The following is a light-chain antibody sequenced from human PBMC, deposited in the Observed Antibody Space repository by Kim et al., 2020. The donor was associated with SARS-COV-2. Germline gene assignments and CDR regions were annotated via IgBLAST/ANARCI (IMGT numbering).Light chain of an antibody. CDR2: DAS. Sequence: PGKRSTLTCRAMQSVSGTCFAWYQQKPRQAPRLLIYDASSRANGIPDRISGSGSGTNFTLTISRLEPEDFAVYYCQQYGSSSRWTFGQGTKVDIK. J-gene: IGKJ1*01. V-gene: IGKV3-20*01. CDR1: QSVSGTC. CDR3: QQYGSSSRWT.